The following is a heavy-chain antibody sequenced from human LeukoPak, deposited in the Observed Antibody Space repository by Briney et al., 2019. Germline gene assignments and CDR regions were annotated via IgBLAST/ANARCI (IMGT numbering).Heavy chain of an antibody. V-gene: IGHV4-34*01. J-gene: IGHJ4*02. CDR1: GGSFSGYY. Sequence: SETLSLTCAVYGGSFSGYYWSWVRQPPGKGLEWIGEINHSGSTNYNPSLKSRVTISVDTSKNQFSLKLSSVTAADTAVYYCARGRPRITMIVVVTGYYFDYWGQGTLVTVSS. CDR2: INHSGST. CDR3: ARGRPRITMIVVVTGYYFDY. D-gene: IGHD3-22*01.